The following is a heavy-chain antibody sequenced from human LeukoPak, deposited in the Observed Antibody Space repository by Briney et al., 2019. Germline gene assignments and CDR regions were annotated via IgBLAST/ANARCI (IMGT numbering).Heavy chain of an antibody. CDR1: GFTFSTYG. Sequence: GGSLRLSCAASGFTFSTYGMHWVRQAPGKGLEWVAFIQYDGSNKYYTDSVKGRFTISRDNSKNTLYLQMSSLRAEDTAVYYCAKDQGYFTSAGYWGQGTLVTVSS. D-gene: IGHD3-9*01. V-gene: IGHV3-30*02. CDR3: AKDQGYFTSAGY. CDR2: IQYDGSNK. J-gene: IGHJ4*02.